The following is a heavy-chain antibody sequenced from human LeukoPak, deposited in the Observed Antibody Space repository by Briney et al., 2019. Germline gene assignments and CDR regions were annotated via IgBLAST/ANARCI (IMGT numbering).Heavy chain of an antibody. D-gene: IGHD3-16*01. CDR2: ISSSGTI. CDR3: ARWGVGDY. CDR1: GFIFSTYE. J-gene: IGHJ4*02. V-gene: IGHV3-48*03. Sequence: GGSLRLSCAASGFIFSTYEMNWVRQAPGKGLEWVSYISSSGTIYYADSVKGRFTISRDNAKNSLYLQMKGLSAEDTAVYYCARWGVGDYWGQGTLVTVSS.